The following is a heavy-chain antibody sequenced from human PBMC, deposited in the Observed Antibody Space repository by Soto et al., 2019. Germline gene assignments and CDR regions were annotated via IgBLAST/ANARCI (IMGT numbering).Heavy chain of an antibody. V-gene: IGHV3-48*01. D-gene: IGHD3-22*01. CDR3: AKVITYYYDSSGYYFDY. Sequence: GGSLRLSCAASGFTFISYSMNWVRQAPGKGLEWVSYISSSSSTIYYADSVKGRFTISRDNSKNTLYLQMNTLRAEDTAVYYCAKVITYYYDSSGYYFDYWGQGTLVTVLL. CDR2: ISSSSSTI. CDR1: GFTFISYS. J-gene: IGHJ4*02.